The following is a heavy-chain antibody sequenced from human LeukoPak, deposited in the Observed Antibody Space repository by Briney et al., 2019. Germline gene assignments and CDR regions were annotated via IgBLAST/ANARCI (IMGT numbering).Heavy chain of an antibody. CDR2: ISTNGGKT. V-gene: IGHV3-64*04. J-gene: IGHJ6*02. CDR1: GFTFSAYT. CDR3: AKDVPAVAGSSSGWSGGMDV. Sequence: PGGSLRLSCSVSGFTFSAYTMHWVRQAPGRGLKYVSSISTNGGKTYYANSVKGRFTISRDDSKNTLHLQTNSLRAEDTALYYCAKDVPAVAGSSSGWSGGMDVWGQGTTVTVSS. D-gene: IGHD6-19*01.